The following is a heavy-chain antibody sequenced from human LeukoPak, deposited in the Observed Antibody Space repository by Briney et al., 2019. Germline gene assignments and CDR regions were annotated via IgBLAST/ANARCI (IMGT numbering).Heavy chain of an antibody. D-gene: IGHD4-17*01. Sequence: GGSLRLSCAASGFSISGYSMSWVRQAPGKGLEWVSGISGSGGSTDNAGSVKGRFSISRDNSRNTVYLQMSNLRAEDTALYYCAKHHVDYVDYVGSYYFDYWGQGTLVTVSS. J-gene: IGHJ4*02. CDR3: AKHHVDYVDYVGSYYFDY. CDR1: GFSISGYS. CDR2: ISGSGGST. V-gene: IGHV3-23*01.